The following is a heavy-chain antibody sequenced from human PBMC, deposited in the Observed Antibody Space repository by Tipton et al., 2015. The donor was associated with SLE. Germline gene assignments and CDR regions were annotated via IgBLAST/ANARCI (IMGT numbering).Heavy chain of an antibody. J-gene: IGHJ4*02. V-gene: IGHV4-38-2*02. CDR1: GYSISPGFY. Sequence: TLSLTCTVSGYSISPGFYWGWIRQPPGKGLDWIGHVSPSGDTNYNPSLESRVTISRDTPNNQLSLKLNSVTAADTAIYYCATRYYDYIWGGSRKYFFYYWGQGALVTVSP. CDR3: ATRYYDYIWGGSRKYFFYY. CDR2: VSPSGDT. D-gene: IGHD3-16*01.